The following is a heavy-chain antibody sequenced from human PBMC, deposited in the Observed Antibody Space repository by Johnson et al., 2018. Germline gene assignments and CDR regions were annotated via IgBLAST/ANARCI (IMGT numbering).Heavy chain of an antibody. J-gene: IGHJ1*01. CDR3: AKVATPQKAVLAEYFQL. CDR1: GFTFSSYA. V-gene: IGHV3-23*04. Sequence: VQLVESGGGLVQPGGSLRLSCAASGFTFSSYAMSWVRQAPGKGLEWVSTISDAGGSTYYVDSVKGRFTIPRDNSKNTLNLQMNSLRDEDTAVYYGAKVATPQKAVLAEYFQLWGQGTLVTVSS. CDR2: ISDAGGST. D-gene: IGHD2-15*01.